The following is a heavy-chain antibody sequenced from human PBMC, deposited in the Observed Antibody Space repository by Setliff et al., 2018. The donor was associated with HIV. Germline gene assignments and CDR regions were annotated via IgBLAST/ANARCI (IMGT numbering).Heavy chain of an antibody. J-gene: IGHJ4*02. Sequence: GASVKVSCKASGDTFSSYAISWVRQAPGQGLEWMGGIIPILGIANYAQKFQGRVTITADESTSTAYMELSSLRSEDTAVYYCARQSGSSSWDFDYWGQGTLVTVSS. V-gene: IGHV1-69*10. CDR2: IIPILGIA. CDR3: ARQSGSSSWDFDY. CDR1: GDTFSSYA. D-gene: IGHD6-13*01.